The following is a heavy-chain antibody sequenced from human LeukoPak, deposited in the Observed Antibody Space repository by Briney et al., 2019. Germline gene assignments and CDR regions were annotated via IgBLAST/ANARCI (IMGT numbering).Heavy chain of an antibody. J-gene: IGHJ4*02. V-gene: IGHV4-34*01. CDR2: INHSGST. CDR1: GGSFSGYY. D-gene: IGHD6-6*01. CDR3: AREEYSSSPGYFDY. Sequence: SETLSLXCAVYGGSFSGYYWSWIRQPPGKGLEWIGEINHSGSTNYNPSLKSRVTISVDTSKNQFSLKLSSVTAADTAVYYCAREEYSSSPGYFDYWGQGTLVTVSS.